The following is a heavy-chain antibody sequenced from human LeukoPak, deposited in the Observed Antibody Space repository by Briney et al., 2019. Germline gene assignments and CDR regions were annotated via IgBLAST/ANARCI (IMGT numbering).Heavy chain of an antibody. J-gene: IGHJ4*02. D-gene: IGHD6-13*01. CDR2: IYYSGST. V-gene: IGHV4-31*03. CDR1: GGSISSGGYY. CDR3: ARGVYIAAAQYAY. Sequence: SQTLSLTCTVSGGSISSGGYYWSWIRQHPGKGLEWIGYIYYSGSTYYNPSLKSRVTISVDTSKNQLSLKLSSVTAADTAVYYCARGVYIAAAQYAYWGQGTLVTVSS.